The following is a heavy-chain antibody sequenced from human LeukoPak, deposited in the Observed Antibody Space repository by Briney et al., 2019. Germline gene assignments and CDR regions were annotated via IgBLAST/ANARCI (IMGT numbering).Heavy chain of an antibody. D-gene: IGHD1-14*01. CDR2: IGGSSSSYV. V-gene: IGHV3-21*01. CDR1: GFTFSDFT. Sequence: GGSLRLSCAAFGFTFSDFTMNWVRQAPGKGLEWVSCIGGSSSSYVYYSDSVRGRFTISRDNAKNSLHLQMNSLTAEDTAVYYCARAVPGLDYWGQGILVTVSS. CDR3: ARAVPGLDY. J-gene: IGHJ4*02.